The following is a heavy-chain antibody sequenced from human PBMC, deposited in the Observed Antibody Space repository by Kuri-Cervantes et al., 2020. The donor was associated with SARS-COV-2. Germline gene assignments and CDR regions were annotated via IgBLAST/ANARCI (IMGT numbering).Heavy chain of an antibody. D-gene: IGHD3-3*01. V-gene: IGHV4-34*01. CDR1: GGSISSYY. J-gene: IGHJ6*02. Sequence: SETLSLTCTVSGGSISSYYWSWIRQPPGKGLEWIGEINHSGSTNYNPSLKSRVTISVDTSKNQFSLKLSSVTAADTAVYYCARGRDRITIFGVVIIRGGYYYYGMDVWGQGTTVTVSS. CDR3: ARGRDRITIFGVVIIRGGYYYYGMDV. CDR2: INHSGST.